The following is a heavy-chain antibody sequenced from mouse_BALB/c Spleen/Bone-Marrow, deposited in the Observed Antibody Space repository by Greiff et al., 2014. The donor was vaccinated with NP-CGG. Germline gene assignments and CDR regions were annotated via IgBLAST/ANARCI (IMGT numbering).Heavy chain of an antibody. CDR2: IYPGNVNT. D-gene: IGHD4-1*01. Sequence: QVQLQQSGPELVKPGASVKISCKASGYTFTRYYIHWVKQRPGQGLEWIGWIYPGNVNTKYNEKFEDKATLTADKSSSTAYMQLSSLTSEDSAVYFCARALTGTWFAYWGQGTLVTVSA. CDR1: GYTFTRYY. CDR3: ARALTGTWFAY. J-gene: IGHJ3*01. V-gene: IGHV1S56*01.